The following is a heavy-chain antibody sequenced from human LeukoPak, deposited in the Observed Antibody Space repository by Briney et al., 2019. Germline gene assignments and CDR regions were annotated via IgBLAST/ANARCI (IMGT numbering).Heavy chain of an antibody. V-gene: IGHV1-69*04. CDR2: IIPILGIA. J-gene: IGHJ4*02. CDR3: ARSATVTTSLDY. Sequence: GASVKVSCKASGGTFSSYAISWVRQAPGQGLEWMGRIIPILGIANYAQKFQGRVTVTADKSTSTAYMELSSLRSEDTAVYYCARSATVTTSLDYWGQGTLVTVSS. D-gene: IGHD4-17*01. CDR1: GGTFSSYA.